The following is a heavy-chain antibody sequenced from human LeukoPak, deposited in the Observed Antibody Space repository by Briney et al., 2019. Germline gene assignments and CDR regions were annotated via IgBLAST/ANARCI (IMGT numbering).Heavy chain of an antibody. D-gene: IGHD2-21*01. CDR3: ARDEVRNTADY. CDR1: GFAFSDYT. Sequence: GGSLRLSCAASGFAFSDYTMNWVRQAPGKGLEWVSSISSGGTYKYYADSVKGRFTISRDNAKDSLYLQMNSLRAEDTAVYYCARDEVRNTADYWGQGTLVTVSS. CDR2: ISSGGTYK. V-gene: IGHV3-21*04. J-gene: IGHJ4*02.